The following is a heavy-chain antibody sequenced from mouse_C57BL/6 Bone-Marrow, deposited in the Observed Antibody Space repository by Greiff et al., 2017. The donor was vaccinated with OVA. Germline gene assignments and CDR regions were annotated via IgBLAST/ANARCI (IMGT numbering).Heavy chain of an antibody. CDR1: GYAFRSSW. V-gene: IGHV1-82*01. J-gene: IGHJ2*01. CDR3: ARGGFDY. Sequence: QVQLQQSGPELVKPGASVKISCKASGYAFRSSWMNWVKQRPGKGLEWIGRIYPGDGDTNYNGRFKGKATLTADKSSSTAYMQLSSLTSEDSAVYFCARGGFDYWGQGTTLTVSS. CDR2: IYPGDGDT.